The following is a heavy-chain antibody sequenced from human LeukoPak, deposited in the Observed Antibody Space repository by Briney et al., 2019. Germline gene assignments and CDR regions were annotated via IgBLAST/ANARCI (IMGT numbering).Heavy chain of an antibody. D-gene: IGHD2/OR15-2a*01. J-gene: IGHJ4*02. CDR1: GGSFSGYY. CDR3: ARVTYGSLDY. CDR2: INHSGST. Sequence: PSETLSLTCAVCGGSFSGYYWSWIRQPPGKGLEWIGEINHSGSTNYNPSLKSRVTISVDTSKNQFSLKLSSVTAADTAVYYCARVTYGSLDYWGQGTLVTVSS. V-gene: IGHV4-34*01.